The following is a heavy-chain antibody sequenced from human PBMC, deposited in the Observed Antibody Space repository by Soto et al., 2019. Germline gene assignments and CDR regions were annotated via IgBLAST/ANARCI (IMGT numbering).Heavy chain of an antibody. J-gene: IGHJ6*03. CDR2: ISGSSSYI. CDR1: GFSFSDYS. CDR3: ARDGAYCSGTGCRDYYHYMDV. D-gene: IGHD2-2*01. Sequence: EVQLVESGGGLVKPGGSQRLSCAASGFSFSDYSMNWVRQAPGKGLEWVSSISGSSSYIYYADSLKGRVTVSRDNAEKSLYLQMNSLRAEDTAVYYCARDGAYCSGTGCRDYYHYMDVWGKGTTVTVSS. V-gene: IGHV3-21*01.